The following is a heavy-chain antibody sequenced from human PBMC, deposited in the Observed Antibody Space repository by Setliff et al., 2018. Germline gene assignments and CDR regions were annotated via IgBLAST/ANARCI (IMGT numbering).Heavy chain of an antibody. J-gene: IGHJ6*02. CDR3: ARDTWFGELFSPRYYYYYGMDV. Sequence: ASVKVSCKASGYTFTGYAMHWVRQAPGQRLEWMGWINAGNGNTKYSQKFQGRVTITRDTSASTAYMELSSLRSEDTAVYYCARDTWFGELFSPRYYYYYGMDVWGQGTTVTVSS. D-gene: IGHD3-10*01. CDR2: INAGNGNT. V-gene: IGHV1-3*01. CDR1: GYTFTGYA.